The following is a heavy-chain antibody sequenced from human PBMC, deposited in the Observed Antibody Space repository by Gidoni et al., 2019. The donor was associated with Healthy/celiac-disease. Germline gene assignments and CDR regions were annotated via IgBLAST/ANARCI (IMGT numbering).Heavy chain of an antibody. D-gene: IGHD6-13*01. CDR1: GFTFDDYA. Sequence: DVQLVESGGGLVQPGRSLRLSCAASGFTFDDYAMHWVRQAPGKGLEWVSGISWNSGSIDYADSVKGRFTISRDNAKNSLYLQMNSLRAEDTALYHCAKDIRRGGSSYYYGMDVWGQGTTVTVSS. V-gene: IGHV3-9*01. J-gene: IGHJ6*02. CDR2: ISWNSGSI. CDR3: AKDIRRGGSSYYYGMDV.